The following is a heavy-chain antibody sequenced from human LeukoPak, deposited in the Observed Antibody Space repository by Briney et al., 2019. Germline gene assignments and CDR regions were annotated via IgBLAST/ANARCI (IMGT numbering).Heavy chain of an antibody. CDR2: ISSSSSYI. V-gene: IGHV3-21*04. CDR1: GFTFSSYS. Sequence: PGGSLRLSCAASGFTFSSYSMNWVRQAPGKGLEWVSSISSSSSYIYYADSVKGRSTISRDNAKNPLYLQMNSLRAEDTAVYYCARGDYYYYYYMDVWGKGTTVTVSS. CDR3: ARGDYYYYYYMDV. J-gene: IGHJ6*03.